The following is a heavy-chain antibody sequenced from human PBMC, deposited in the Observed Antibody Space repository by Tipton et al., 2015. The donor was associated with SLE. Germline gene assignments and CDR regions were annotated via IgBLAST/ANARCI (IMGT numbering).Heavy chain of an antibody. D-gene: IGHD6-19*01. J-gene: IGHJ5*02. V-gene: IGHV4-39*01. CDR2: IYYSGST. Sequence: TLSLTCTVSGGSISSSSYYWGWIRQPPGKGLEWIGSIYYSGSTYYNPSLKSRVTISVDTSKNQFSLKLSPGTAADTAVYYCARALRGGSGRGWFGPWGQGTLVTVSS. CDR3: ARALRGGSGRGWFGP. CDR1: GGSISSSSYY.